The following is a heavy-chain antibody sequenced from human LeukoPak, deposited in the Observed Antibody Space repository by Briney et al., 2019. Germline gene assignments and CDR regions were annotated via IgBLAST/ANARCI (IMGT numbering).Heavy chain of an antibody. CDR2: ISGSGGST. J-gene: IGHJ4*02. CDR3: ANARGGYSYGNFDY. V-gene: IGHV3-23*01. D-gene: IGHD5-18*01. Sequence: GGSLRLSCAASGFTFSSYAMSWVRQAPGKGLEWVSAISGSGGSTYYADSVKGRFTTSRDNSKNTLYLQMNSLRAEDTAVYYCANARGGYSYGNFDYWGQGTLVTVSS. CDR1: GFTFSSYA.